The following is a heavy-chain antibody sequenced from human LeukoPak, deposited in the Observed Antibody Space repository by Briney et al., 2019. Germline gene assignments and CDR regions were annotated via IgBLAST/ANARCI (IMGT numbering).Heavy chain of an antibody. Sequence: SETLSLTCTVSGGSISNYYWNWIRQPPGKGLEWIGSIYYSGSTYYNPSLKSRVTISVDTSKNQFSLKLSSVTAADTAVYYCARYPDSSSSYYWGQGTLVTVSS. CDR2: IYYSGST. V-gene: IGHV4-59*05. CDR1: GGSISNYY. D-gene: IGHD6-6*01. CDR3: ARYPDSSSSYY. J-gene: IGHJ4*02.